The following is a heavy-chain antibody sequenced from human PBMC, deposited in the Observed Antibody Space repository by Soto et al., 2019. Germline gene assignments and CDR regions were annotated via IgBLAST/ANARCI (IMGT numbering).Heavy chain of an antibody. CDR1: GGSFSGYY. CDR2: INHSGST. J-gene: IGHJ5*02. Sequence: PSETLSLTCAVYGGSFSGYYWSWIRQPPGKGLELIGEINHSGSTNYNPSLKSRVTISVDTSKNQFSLKLSSVTAADTAVYYCARSRLYDILTGYYQSNWFDPWGQGTLVTVSS. V-gene: IGHV4-34*01. CDR3: ARSRLYDILTGYYQSNWFDP. D-gene: IGHD3-9*01.